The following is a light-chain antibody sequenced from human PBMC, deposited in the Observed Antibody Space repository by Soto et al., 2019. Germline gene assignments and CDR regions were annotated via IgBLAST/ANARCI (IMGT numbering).Light chain of an antibody. CDR3: QQYNVYPFT. J-gene: IGKJ4*01. V-gene: IGKV1-16*01. CDR1: QGVSTF. Sequence: DIQMTQSPSSLSASLGDRVTITCRASQGVSTFLAWFQQKPGKPPKSLIYFASSLQSGVPSRFSGGGSGTDFTLTINSLQPEDSATYYCQQYNVYPFTFGGGTKVEIK. CDR2: FAS.